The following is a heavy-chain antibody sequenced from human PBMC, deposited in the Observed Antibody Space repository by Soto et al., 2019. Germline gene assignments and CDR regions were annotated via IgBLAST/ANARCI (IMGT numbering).Heavy chain of an antibody. CDR2: ISGSGGST. V-gene: IGHV3-23*01. Sequence: PGGSLRLSCAASGFPFSSYAMSWVRQAPGKGLDWVSAISGSGGSTYYADSVKGRFTISRDNSKNTLYLQMNSLRAEDTAVYYCAKNLYSGYAPVRSYFGMDVWGQGTTVTVSS. D-gene: IGHD5-12*01. CDR3: AKNLYSGYAPVRSYFGMDV. J-gene: IGHJ6*02. CDR1: GFPFSSYA.